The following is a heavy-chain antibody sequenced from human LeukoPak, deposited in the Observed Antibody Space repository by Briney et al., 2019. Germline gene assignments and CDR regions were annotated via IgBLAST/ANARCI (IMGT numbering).Heavy chain of an antibody. D-gene: IGHD3-16*01. CDR3: ARDHQAGDFVWALFDY. V-gene: IGHV4-39*07. CDR2: IYYSGST. Sequence: SETLSLTCTVSGGSISSSSYYWGWIRQPPGKGLEWIGSIYYSGSTYYNPSLKSRITISIDTSKNQFSLKLSSVTAADTAVYYCARDHQAGDFVWALFDYWGQGTLVTVSS. J-gene: IGHJ4*02. CDR1: GGSISSSSYY.